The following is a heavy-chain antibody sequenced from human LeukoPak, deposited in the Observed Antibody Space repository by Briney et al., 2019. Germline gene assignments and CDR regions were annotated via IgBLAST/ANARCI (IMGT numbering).Heavy chain of an antibody. CDR3: ARDLRYFDWYGGNWFDP. V-gene: IGHV4-34*01. CDR1: GGSFSGYY. J-gene: IGHJ5*02. Sequence: PSETLSLTCAVYGGSFSGYYWSWIRQPPGKGLEWIGEINHSGSTNYNPSLKSRVTISVDTSKNLFSLKLSSVTAADTAVYYCARDLRYFDWYGGNWFDPWGQGTLVTVSS. D-gene: IGHD3-9*01. CDR2: INHSGST.